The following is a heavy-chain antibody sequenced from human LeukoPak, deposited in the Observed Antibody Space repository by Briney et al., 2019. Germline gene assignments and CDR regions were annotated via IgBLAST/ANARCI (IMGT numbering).Heavy chain of an antibody. CDR2: IYSGGST. CDR1: GFTVSSNY. D-gene: IGHD6-13*01. Sequence: GGSLRLPCAASGFTVSSNYVSWVRQAPGKGLEWVSVIYSGGSTYYADSVKGRFTISRDNSKNTLYLQMNSLRAEDTAVYYCARGGPAAGRFDYWGQGTLVTVSS. J-gene: IGHJ4*02. V-gene: IGHV3-66*01. CDR3: ARGGPAAGRFDY.